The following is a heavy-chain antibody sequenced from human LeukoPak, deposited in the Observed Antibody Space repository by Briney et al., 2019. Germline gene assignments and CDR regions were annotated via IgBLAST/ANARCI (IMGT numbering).Heavy chain of an antibody. CDR2: ISSSSSYI. CDR1: GFTFSSYS. J-gene: IGHJ4*02. D-gene: IGHD6-19*01. Sequence: GGSLRLSCAASGFTFSSYSMNWVRQAPGRGLEWVSSISSSSSYIYYADSVKGQFTISRDNAKNSLYLQMNSLRAEDTAVYYCARDPHSIAVAGTEGYWGQGTLVTVSS. V-gene: IGHV3-21*01. CDR3: ARDPHSIAVAGTEGY.